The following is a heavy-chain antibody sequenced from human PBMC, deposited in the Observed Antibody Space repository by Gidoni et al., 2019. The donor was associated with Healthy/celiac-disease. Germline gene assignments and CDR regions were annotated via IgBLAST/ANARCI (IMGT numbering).Heavy chain of an antibody. CDR3: ASGCSGGSCYSGGTIDY. D-gene: IGHD2-15*01. V-gene: IGHV1-2*02. Sequence: QVQLVQSGAEVKKPGASVKVSCKASGYTFTGYYMHWVRQAPGQGLEWMGWINPNSGGTNYAQKFQGRVTMTRDTSISTAYMELSRLRSDDTAVYYCASGCSGGSCYSGGTIDYWGQGTLVTVSS. CDR1: GYTFTGYY. J-gene: IGHJ4*02. CDR2: INPNSGGT.